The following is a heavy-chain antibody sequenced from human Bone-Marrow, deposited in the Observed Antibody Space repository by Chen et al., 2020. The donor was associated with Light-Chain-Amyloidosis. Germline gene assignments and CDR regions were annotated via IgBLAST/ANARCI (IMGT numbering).Heavy chain of an antibody. D-gene: IGHD3-9*01. J-gene: IGHJ4*03. CDR1: GYTHMHYD. V-gene: IGHV1-8*01. Sequence: QMQLAQAGSEVKKPAASLRVDCRHSGYTHMHYDINQVLQATGQGLDWMGGMNPNNCDTGYSQKFQGSITMTRNISLTTAFMELIRLISYDTAIFYCATRRSFAAVPTGYYYYLDVWGQGTLVTVSS. CDR2: MNPNNCDT. CDR3: ATRRSFAAVPTGYYYYLDV.